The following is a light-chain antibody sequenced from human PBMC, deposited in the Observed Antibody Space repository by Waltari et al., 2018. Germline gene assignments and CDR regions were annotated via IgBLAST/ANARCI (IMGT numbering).Light chain of an antibody. CDR2: DAS. V-gene: IGKV3-11*01. CDR1: QSVGSS. CDR3: QQYDISPWT. J-gene: IGKJ1*01. Sequence: EIVLTQSPVTLSLAPGERATLSCWASQSVGSSLAWYQQKPGQAPRLLMYDASNRATGVPARFNGSGSGTDFTLTIISLQSEDSAVYYCQQYDISPWTFGQGTKVEIK.